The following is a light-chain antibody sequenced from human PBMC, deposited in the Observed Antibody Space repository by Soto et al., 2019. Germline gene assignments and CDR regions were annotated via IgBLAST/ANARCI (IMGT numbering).Light chain of an antibody. CDR3: HHYGSPPYT. CDR1: QSFSGNY. J-gene: IGKJ2*01. V-gene: IGKV3-20*01. Sequence: ELVLTQSPGTLSLSPGERATLSCRASQSFSGNYLAWYQQKPGQAPRLLIFGVSSRATGIPSRFSGSGSGTYLPLTSVILAHEEKSEYYRHHYGSPPYTFGLGTKLEIK. CDR2: GVS.